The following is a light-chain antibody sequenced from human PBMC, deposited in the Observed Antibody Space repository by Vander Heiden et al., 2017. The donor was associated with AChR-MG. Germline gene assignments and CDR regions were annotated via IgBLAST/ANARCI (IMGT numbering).Light chain of an antibody. V-gene: IGLV3-1*01. CDR1: KFGEKT. Sequence: SSELTQLPSVSVSPVQRASIPRSGDKFGEKTVCWYKQTPGQSRVLFIYQNSKRPAGIPELFSGSNSGNTATLTSSGTQAMDEADYDCQAWDSNTGAFGGGTKLTVL. CDR2: QNS. J-gene: IGLJ3*02. CDR3: QAWDSNTGA.